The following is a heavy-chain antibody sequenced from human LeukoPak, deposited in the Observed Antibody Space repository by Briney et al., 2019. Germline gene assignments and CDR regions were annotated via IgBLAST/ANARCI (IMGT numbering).Heavy chain of an antibody. J-gene: IGHJ4*02. D-gene: IGHD3-10*01. CDR3: AREHYGSGSYYSGYYFDY. Sequence: GGSLRLSCAASGFTFSTYWMHWVRQAPGKGLVWVSRINTDGSSTIYADSVKGRFTISRDNAKNSLYLQMNSLRAEDTALYYCAREHYGSGSYYSGYYFDYWGQGTLVTVSS. CDR1: GFTFSTYW. CDR2: INTDGSST. V-gene: IGHV3-74*01.